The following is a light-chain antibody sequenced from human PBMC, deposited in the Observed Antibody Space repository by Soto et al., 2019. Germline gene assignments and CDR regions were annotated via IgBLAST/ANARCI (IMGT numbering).Light chain of an antibody. Sequence: EVVMTQSPATLSVSPGEGATLSCRASQSVSSSLAWYQQKPGQAPRLLIYGASTRATGIPARFSGSGSGTEFTLTISSLQSEDFAVYSYQQYNNWPLWTFGQGTKVEIK. CDR3: QQYNNWPLWT. V-gene: IGKV3-15*01. J-gene: IGKJ1*01. CDR1: QSVSSS. CDR2: GAS.